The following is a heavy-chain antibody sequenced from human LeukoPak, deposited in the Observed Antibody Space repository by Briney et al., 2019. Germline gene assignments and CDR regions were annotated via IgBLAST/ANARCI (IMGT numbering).Heavy chain of an antibody. Sequence: SETLSLTCAVYGGSFSGYYWSWIRQPPGNGLEWIGEINHSGSTNYNPSLKSRVTISVDTSKNQFSLKLSSVTAADTAVYYCARGARNYYDSSGYYLRYYYFDYWGQGTLVTVSS. CDR2: INHSGST. CDR3: ARGARNYYDSSGYYLRYYYFDY. V-gene: IGHV4-34*01. CDR1: GGSFSGYY. J-gene: IGHJ4*02. D-gene: IGHD3-22*01.